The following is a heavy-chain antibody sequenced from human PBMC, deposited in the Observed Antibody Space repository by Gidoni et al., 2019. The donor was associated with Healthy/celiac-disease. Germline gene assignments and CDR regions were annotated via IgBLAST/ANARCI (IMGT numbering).Heavy chain of an antibody. D-gene: IGHD4-17*01. J-gene: IGHJ5*02. V-gene: IGHV4-31*02. CDR3: ARDRLVSATRGTVTLYNWFDP. Sequence: YGNPSLKSRVTISVDTSKNQFSLKLSSVTAADTAVYYCARDRLVSATRGTVTLYNWFDPWGQGTLVTVSS.